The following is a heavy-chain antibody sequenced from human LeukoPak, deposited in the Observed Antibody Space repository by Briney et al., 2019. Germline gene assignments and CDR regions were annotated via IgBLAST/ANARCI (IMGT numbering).Heavy chain of an antibody. D-gene: IGHD6-13*01. CDR1: GLTFSSSW. Sequence: GGSLRLSCAVSGLTFSSSWMDWVRQAPGEGLEWVAKINQDGTEKAYVDSVRGRFTISRDNAKNSLFLQMNSLRAEDTAVYYCARGPLIAAAGTWWGQGTLVTVSS. CDR2: INQDGTEK. V-gene: IGHV3-7*03. J-gene: IGHJ4*02. CDR3: ARGPLIAAAGTW.